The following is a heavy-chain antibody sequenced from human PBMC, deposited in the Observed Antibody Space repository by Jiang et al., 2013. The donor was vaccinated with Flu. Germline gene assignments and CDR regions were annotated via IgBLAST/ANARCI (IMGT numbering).Heavy chain of an antibody. CDR2: ILQDGTT. Sequence: GSGLVKPSETLSLTCAVSDYSVSSDYYWGWIRQPPEKGLEWIGNILQDGTTYYNPSLTSRVTISGDTSGDEVSLTPRSVTDADTALYFCARGRRRGAGILPFDNWGQGT. J-gene: IGHJ4*03. V-gene: IGHV4-38-2*01. CDR1: DYSVSSDYY. D-gene: IGHD1-26*01. CDR3: ARGRRRGAGILPFDN.